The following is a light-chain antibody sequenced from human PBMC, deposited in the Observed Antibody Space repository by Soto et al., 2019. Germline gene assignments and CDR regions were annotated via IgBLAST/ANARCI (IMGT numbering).Light chain of an antibody. J-gene: IGKJ5*01. CDR3: QQYKSWPPIT. CDR1: ESLAYSDGNTY. CDR2: HVS. V-gene: IGKV2-30*01. Sequence: DVVMTQSPLSLPVTLGQPASISCRSSESLAYSDGNTYLNWFQQRPGQSPRRLIYHVSKRDSGVPDRFSGSGSGTEFTLTISSLKSEDYAVYYCQQYKSWPPITFGQGTRLEIK.